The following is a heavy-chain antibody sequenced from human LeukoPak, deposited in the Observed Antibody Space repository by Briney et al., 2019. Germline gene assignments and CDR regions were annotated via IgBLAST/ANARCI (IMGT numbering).Heavy chain of an antibody. V-gene: IGHV1-69*13. J-gene: IGHJ6*03. CDR3: ARCIAAAGSHYYYYMDV. D-gene: IGHD6-13*01. CDR2: IIPIFGTA. CDR1: GRTFSSYA. Sequence: ASVNVSCKASGRTFSSYAISWVRQAPGQGLEWMGGIIPIFGTANYAQKFQGRVTITADESTSTAYMELSSLRSEDTAVYYCARCIAAAGSHYYYYMDVWGKGTTVTVSS.